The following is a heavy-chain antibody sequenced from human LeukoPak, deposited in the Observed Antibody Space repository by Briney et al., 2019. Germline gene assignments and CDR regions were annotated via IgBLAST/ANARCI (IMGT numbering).Heavy chain of an antibody. J-gene: IGHJ6*04. CDR2: ISYDGSNK. CDR1: GFTFSSHA. D-gene: IGHD3-22*01. Sequence: PGRSLRLSCAASGFTFSSHAMNWVRQAPGKGLEWVAVISYDGSNKYYVDSVKGRFTISRDNSKNTLYLQMNSLRAEDTAVYYCARGPTMKMDVWGKGTTVTVSS. CDR3: ARGPTMKMDV. V-gene: IGHV3-30*04.